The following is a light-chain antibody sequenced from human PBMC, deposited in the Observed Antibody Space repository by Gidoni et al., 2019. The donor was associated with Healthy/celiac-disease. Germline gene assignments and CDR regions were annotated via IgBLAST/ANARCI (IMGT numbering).Light chain of an antibody. J-gene: IGKJ3*01. V-gene: IGKV1-17*01. CDR3: LQHNNYPFT. Sequence: DIEMTQSPSSLSASVGDRVTIPCRASQGIGNDLGWYQQKPGQAPKRLIYAASSLQGGVPSRFSGSGSETEFTLTISSLQPEDFATYYCLQHNNYPFTFGPGTRVDIK. CDR1: QGIGND. CDR2: AAS.